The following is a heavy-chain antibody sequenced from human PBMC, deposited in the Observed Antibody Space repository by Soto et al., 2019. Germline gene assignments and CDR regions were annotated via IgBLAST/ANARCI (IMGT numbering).Heavy chain of an antibody. V-gene: IGHV3-23*01. Sequence: GGSLRLSCAASGFTFSTYAMSWVRQAPGKGLEWVSAISASGGGTYYGDSVKGRFTISRDNSKNTLYLQMNSLRVEDTAVYYCVRLVDSSSCDWGQGTLVTVSS. D-gene: IGHD6-13*01. J-gene: IGHJ4*02. CDR2: ISASGGGT. CDR1: GFTFSTYA. CDR3: VRLVDSSSCD.